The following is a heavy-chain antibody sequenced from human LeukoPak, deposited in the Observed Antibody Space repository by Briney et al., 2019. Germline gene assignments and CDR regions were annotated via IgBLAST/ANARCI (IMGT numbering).Heavy chain of an antibody. CDR1: GYTFTSYY. D-gene: IGHD4-23*01. Sequence: ASVKVSCKASGYTFTSYYMHWVRQAPGQGLEWMGIINPSGGSTSYAQKLQGRVTMTTDTSTSTAYMELRSLTSDDTAVYYCARVGSGNSRNSDAFDIWGQGTVITVSS. CDR2: INPSGGST. J-gene: IGHJ3*02. CDR3: ARVGSGNSRNSDAFDI. V-gene: IGHV1-46*01.